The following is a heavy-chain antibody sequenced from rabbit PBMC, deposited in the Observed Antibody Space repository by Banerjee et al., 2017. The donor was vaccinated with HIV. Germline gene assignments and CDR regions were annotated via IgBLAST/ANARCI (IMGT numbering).Heavy chain of an antibody. V-gene: IGHV1S45*01. CDR2: IGGGTGNH. Sequence: QEQLEESGGDLVKPEGSLTLTCKASGFDFSSGYDMYWVRQAPGRGLEWIACIGGGTGNHYYANWAKGRFTISKASSTTVTLQMTSLTAADTATYFCARGAGHADYGDASLWGPGTLVTVS. J-gene: IGHJ4*01. D-gene: IGHD2-1*01. CDR1: GFDFSSGYD. CDR3: ARGAGHADYGDASL.